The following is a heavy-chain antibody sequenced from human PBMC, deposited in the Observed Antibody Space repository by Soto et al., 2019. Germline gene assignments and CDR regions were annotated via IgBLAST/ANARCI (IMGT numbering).Heavy chain of an antibody. D-gene: IGHD3-10*01. V-gene: IGHV3-30*18. J-gene: IGHJ3*02. Sequence: TGGSLRLSCAASGFTFSSYGMHWVRQAPGKGLEWVAVISYDGSNKYYADSVKGRFTISRDNSKNTLYLQMNSLRAEDTAVYYCAKGIWFGVLGAFDIWGQGTMVTVSS. CDR3: AKGIWFGVLGAFDI. CDR1: GFTFSSYG. CDR2: ISYDGSNK.